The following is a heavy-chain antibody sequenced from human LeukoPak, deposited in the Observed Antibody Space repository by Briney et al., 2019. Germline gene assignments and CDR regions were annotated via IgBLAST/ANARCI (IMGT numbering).Heavy chain of an antibody. Sequence: PGGSLRLSCAASGFIFDDYGMSWVRQAPGKGLEWVSGINWNGGSTGYADSVKGRFTISRDNAKNSLYLQMNSLRAEDTAVYYCARGTWSGYYKGFDYRGQGTLVTVSS. CDR1: GFIFDDYG. CDR3: ARGTWSGYYKGFDY. CDR2: INWNGGST. D-gene: IGHD3-3*01. J-gene: IGHJ4*02. V-gene: IGHV3-20*04.